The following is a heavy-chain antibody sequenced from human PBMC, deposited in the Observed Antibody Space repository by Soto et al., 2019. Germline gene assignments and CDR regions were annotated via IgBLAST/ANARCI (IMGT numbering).Heavy chain of an antibody. V-gene: IGHV4-39*07. CDR1: GGSFSSSSYY. Sequence: PPEPLSSTCPVSGGSFSSSSYYWGWIRQPPGKGLEWIGSIYYSGSTYYNPSLKSQVTISVDTSKTQFSLKMSSVTAADSAVFDCARADNVGYYPVCGQGILVTVSS. CDR2: IYYSGST. D-gene: IGHD3-3*01. J-gene: IGHJ4*02. CDR3: ARADNVGYYPV.